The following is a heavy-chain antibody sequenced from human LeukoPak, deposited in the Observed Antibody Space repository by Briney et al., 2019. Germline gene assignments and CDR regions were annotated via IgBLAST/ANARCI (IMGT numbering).Heavy chain of an antibody. V-gene: IGHV3-74*01. J-gene: IGHJ6*02. CDR2: TNSDGSVR. CDR1: GFGFSSHW. CDR3: ASSGRDYASYYGMDV. D-gene: IGHD4-17*01. Sequence: GGSLRLSCAASGFGFSSHWMHWVRQAPGKGLVWVSRTNSDGSVRNYADSVEGRFIISRDNAKNTLYLQMNSLGAEDTAVYYCASSGRDYASYYGMDVWGQGTTVTVSS.